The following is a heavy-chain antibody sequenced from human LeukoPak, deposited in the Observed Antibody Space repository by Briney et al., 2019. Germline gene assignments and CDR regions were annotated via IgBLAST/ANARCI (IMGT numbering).Heavy chain of an antibody. V-gene: IGHV3-20*04. Sequence: GGSLRLSCAASGFTFDDYGMSWVRQAPGKGLEWVSGINWNGGSTGYADSVKGRFTISRDNAKNSLYLQMNSLRAEDTAVYYCARDASIKYGDYVGWFDPWGQGTLVTVSS. CDR1: GFTFDDYG. CDR2: INWNGGST. D-gene: IGHD4-17*01. J-gene: IGHJ5*02. CDR3: ARDASIKYGDYVGWFDP.